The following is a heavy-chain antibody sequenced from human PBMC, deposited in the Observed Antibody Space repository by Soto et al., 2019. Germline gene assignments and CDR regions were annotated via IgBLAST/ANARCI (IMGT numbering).Heavy chain of an antibody. J-gene: IGHJ5*02. CDR2: IHHSGST. CDR1: GGSFTAYY. CDR3: VRGRRADP. Sequence: SETLSLTCAVPGGSFTAYYWCWVRQSPDMRLEWIGEIHHSGSTTYNPSLESRVTISVDTSKRQFSLKLTSVTAADTAVYFCVRGRRADPSGQATLLTLS. V-gene: IGHV4-34*01.